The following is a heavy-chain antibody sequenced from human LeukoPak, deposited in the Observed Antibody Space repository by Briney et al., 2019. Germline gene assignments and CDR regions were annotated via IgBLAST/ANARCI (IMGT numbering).Heavy chain of an antibody. CDR2: ISASGGST. CDR1: GFTFTNSA. CDR3: AKARSGWYLFDY. J-gene: IGHJ4*02. Sequence: PGGSLRLSCAASGFTFTNSAMGCVRQAPGKGLEWVSSISASGGSTYYADSVKGRFTISRDNSKNTLYLQMNSLRVEDTAIYYCAKARSGWYLFDYWGQETLVTVSS. V-gene: IGHV3-23*01. D-gene: IGHD6-19*01.